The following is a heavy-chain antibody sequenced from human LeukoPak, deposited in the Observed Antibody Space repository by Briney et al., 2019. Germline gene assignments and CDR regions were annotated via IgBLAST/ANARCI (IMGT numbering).Heavy chain of an antibody. CDR3: AKDYYASGNFYYYMDV. CDR1: GFTFSSYA. D-gene: IGHD3-10*01. CDR2: ASGSGSNT. J-gene: IGHJ6*03. Sequence: GGSLRLSCAASGFTFSSYAMGWVRQAPGKGLELVSVASGSGSNTYYADSVKGRFTISRDNSKNTLYLQMNSLRAEDTAIYYCAKDYYASGNFYYYMDVWGKGTTVAVSS. V-gene: IGHV3-23*01.